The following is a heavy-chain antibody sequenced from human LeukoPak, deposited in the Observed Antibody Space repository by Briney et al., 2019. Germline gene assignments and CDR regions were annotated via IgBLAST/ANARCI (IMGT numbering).Heavy chain of an antibody. J-gene: IGHJ4*02. CDR3: ARDNGGGGYSYGSNFDY. CDR1: GYTFTGYY. CDR2: IIPMFGTA. Sequence: ASVKVSCKASGYTFTGYYMHWVRQAPGQGLEWMGGIIPMFGTANYAQKLQGRVTMTTDTSTSTAYMDLRSLRSDDTATYYCARDNGGGGYSYGSNFDYWGQGTLVTVSS. D-gene: IGHD5-18*01. V-gene: IGHV1-18*04.